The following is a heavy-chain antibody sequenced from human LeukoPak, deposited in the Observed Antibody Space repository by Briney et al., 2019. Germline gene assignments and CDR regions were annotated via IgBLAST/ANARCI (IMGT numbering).Heavy chain of an antibody. CDR1: RGTFSSYA. V-gene: IGHV1-69*05. D-gene: IGHD2-2*02. CDR3: ARIVVVPAAIENWFDP. Sequence: SVKVSCKASRGTFSSYAISWVRQAPGQGLEWMGGIIPIFGTANYAQKFQGRVTITTDESTSTAYMELSSLRSEDTAVYYCARIVVVPAAIENWFDPWGQGTLVTVSS. J-gene: IGHJ5*02. CDR2: IIPIFGTA.